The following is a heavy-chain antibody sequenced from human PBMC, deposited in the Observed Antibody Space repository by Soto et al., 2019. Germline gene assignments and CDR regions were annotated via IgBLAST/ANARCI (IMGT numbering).Heavy chain of an antibody. CDR2: INHSGST. D-gene: IGHD3-10*01. V-gene: IGHV4-34*01. CDR3: ARESQVRGVIITEYAFDI. J-gene: IGHJ3*02. CDR1: GGSFSGYY. Sequence: QVQLQQWGAGLLKPSETLSLTCAVYGGSFSGYYWSWIRQPPGKGLEWIGEINHSGSTNYNPSLKSRVTISVDTFKNQFSLKLSSVTAADTAVYYCARESQVRGVIITEYAFDIWGQGTMVTVSS.